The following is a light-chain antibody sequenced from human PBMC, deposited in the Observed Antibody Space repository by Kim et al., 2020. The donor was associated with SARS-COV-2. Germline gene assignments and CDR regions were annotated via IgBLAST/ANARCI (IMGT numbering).Light chain of an antibody. J-gene: IGLJ3*02. CDR3: QSADSSGTWV. CDR1: ALPKQY. V-gene: IGLV3-25*03. CDR2: KDS. Sequence: VTPGQTARITCSGDALPKQYAYWYQQKPGQAPVLVIYKDSERPSGIPERFSGSSSGTTVTLTISGVQAEDEADYYCQSADSSGTWVFGGGTQLTVL.